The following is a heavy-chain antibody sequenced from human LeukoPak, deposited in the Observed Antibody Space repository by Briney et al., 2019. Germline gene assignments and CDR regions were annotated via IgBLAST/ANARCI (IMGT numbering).Heavy chain of an antibody. Sequence: ASVKVSCKASGYTFTGYYMHWVRQAPGQGLEWMGWINPNSGGTNYAQKFQGRVTMTRDMSTSTVYMELSSLRSEDTAVYYCARGVGLQLWLPTLRYWGQGTLVTVSS. CDR2: INPNSGGT. D-gene: IGHD5-18*01. CDR3: ARGVGLQLWLPTLRY. V-gene: IGHV1-2*02. J-gene: IGHJ4*02. CDR1: GYTFTGYY.